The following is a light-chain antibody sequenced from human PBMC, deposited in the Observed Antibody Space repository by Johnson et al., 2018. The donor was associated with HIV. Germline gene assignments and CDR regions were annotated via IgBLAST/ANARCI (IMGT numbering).Light chain of an antibody. Sequence: QSVLTQPPSMSAAPGQRVTISCSGSSSNIGNNYVSWYQQVPGAAPKLLIYDNNRRPSGIPDRFSGSKSGTSATLGITGLQTGDEADYYCGTWYNSLSAVFGIGTKVTVL. CDR3: GTWYNSLSAV. V-gene: IGLV1-51*01. CDR1: SSNIGNNY. J-gene: IGLJ1*01. CDR2: DNN.